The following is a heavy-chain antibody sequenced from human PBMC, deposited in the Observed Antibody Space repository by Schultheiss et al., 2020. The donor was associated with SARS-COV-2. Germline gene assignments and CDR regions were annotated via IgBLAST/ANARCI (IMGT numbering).Heavy chain of an antibody. CDR1: GGSFSGYY. CDR2: INHSGST. CDR3: ARSSEYSSGLNFDY. V-gene: IGHV4-34*01. J-gene: IGHJ4*02. D-gene: IGHD6-19*01. Sequence: SETLSLTCAVYGGSFSGYYWSWIRQPPGKGLEWIGEINHSGSTNYNPSLKSRVTISVDKSKNQFSLKLSSVTAADTAVYYCARSSEYSSGLNFDYWGQGTLVTVSS.